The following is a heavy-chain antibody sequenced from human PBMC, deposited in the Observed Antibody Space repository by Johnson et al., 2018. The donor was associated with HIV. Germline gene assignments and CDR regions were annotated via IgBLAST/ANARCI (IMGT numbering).Heavy chain of an antibody. V-gene: IGHV3-66*01. Sequence: VQLVESGGGLVQPGGSLRLSCAVSGFTVSINYITWVRQAPGKGLEWISVIYSGGDTYYADSVKGRFTISRDDSKNMLYLQMNSLRAEDTAVYYCARGRDSTGDGGAFDIWGQGTMVTVSS. CDR1: GFTVSINY. J-gene: IGHJ3*02. CDR3: ARGRDSTGDGGAFDI. CDR2: IYSGGDT. D-gene: IGHD7-27*01.